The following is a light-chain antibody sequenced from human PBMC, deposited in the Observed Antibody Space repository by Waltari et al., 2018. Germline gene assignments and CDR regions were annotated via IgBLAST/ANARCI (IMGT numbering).Light chain of an antibody. Sequence: EIVLTQSPATLSFSPGARATLSCRASQSVYSYLAWYEQKPGLPPRLLIYDASSRATGIPARFVGSGSGTDFTLTISRLEPEDFAVYYCQERSNWPGGSFGGGTKVEIK. CDR2: DAS. J-gene: IGKJ4*01. V-gene: IGKV3-11*01. CDR1: QSVYSY. CDR3: QERSNWPGGS.